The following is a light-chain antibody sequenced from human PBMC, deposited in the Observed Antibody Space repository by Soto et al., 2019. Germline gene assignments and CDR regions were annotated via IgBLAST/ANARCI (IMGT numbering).Light chain of an antibody. CDR3: QQVNSYPRT. CDR1: QGLSSY. CDR2: AAS. V-gene: IGKV1-9*01. Sequence: IQLTQSPSSLSVSVGDRVTITCRASQGLSSYLAWYQQKPGKAPKLLIYAASTLQSGIPSRFSGSGSETDFTLTISSLQAEDFATYYCQQVNSYPRTLAGGTKVDSK. J-gene: IGKJ4*02.